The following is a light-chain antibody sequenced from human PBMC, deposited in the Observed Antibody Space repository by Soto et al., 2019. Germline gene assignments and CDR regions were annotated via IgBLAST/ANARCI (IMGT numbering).Light chain of an antibody. J-gene: IGKJ2*01. CDR3: QQSYSTPYT. CDR1: QSISSY. CDR2: AAS. Sequence: DIQMTQSRSSLSASVGDRVTITCRASQSISSYLNWYQQKPGKAPKLLIYAASSLQSGVPSRFSGSGSGTDFTLTISSLQPEDFATYYCQQSYSTPYTFGQGTKVDSK. V-gene: IGKV1-39*01.